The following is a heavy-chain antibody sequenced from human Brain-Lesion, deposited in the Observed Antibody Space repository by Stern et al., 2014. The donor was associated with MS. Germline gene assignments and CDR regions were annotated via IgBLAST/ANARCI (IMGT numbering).Heavy chain of an antibody. CDR3: ATLSPGAGGNYYRHFDY. CDR1: GYTLTELY. J-gene: IGHJ4*02. Sequence: QVQLVQSGAEVKKPGASVKVSCKVSGYTLTELYMHWVRQAPRKGLEWMGGFDSEDGETIYAQKFQGRVTMTEDTSTDTAYMELSSLRSEDTAVYYCATLSPGAGGNYYRHFDYWGQGTLVTVSS. V-gene: IGHV1-24*01. D-gene: IGHD1-26*01. CDR2: FDSEDGET.